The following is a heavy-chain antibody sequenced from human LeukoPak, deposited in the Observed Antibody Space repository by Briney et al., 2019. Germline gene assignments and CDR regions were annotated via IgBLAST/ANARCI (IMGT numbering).Heavy chain of an antibody. V-gene: IGHV3-30*18. CDR1: GFTFSSYV. CDR3: AKCQLDYYYYYGMDV. Sequence: GGSLRLSCAASGFTFSSYVMHWVRQAPGKGLERVAVISYDGSNKYYADSVKGRFTISRDNSKNKLYLQMNSLRAEDTAVYYCAKCQLDYYYYYGMDVWGQGTTVTVSS. D-gene: IGHD6-6*01. CDR2: ISYDGSNK. J-gene: IGHJ6*02.